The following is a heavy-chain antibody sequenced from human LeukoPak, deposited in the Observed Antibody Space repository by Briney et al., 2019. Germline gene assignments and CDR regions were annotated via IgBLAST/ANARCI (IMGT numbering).Heavy chain of an antibody. CDR2: IYYSGST. Sequence: PSQTLSLTCTVSGGSISSGDYYWSWIRQPPGTGLEWIGYIYYSGSTYYNPSLKSRVTISVDTSKNQFSLKLSSVTAADTAVYYCARDHGDVPFDYWGQGTLVTVSS. CDR1: GGSISSGDYY. CDR3: ARDHGDVPFDY. D-gene: IGHD4-17*01. J-gene: IGHJ4*02. V-gene: IGHV4-30-4*01.